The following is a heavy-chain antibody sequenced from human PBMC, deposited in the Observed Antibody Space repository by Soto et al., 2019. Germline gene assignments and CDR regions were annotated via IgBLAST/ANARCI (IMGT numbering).Heavy chain of an antibody. D-gene: IGHD2-21*01. Sequence: EVQLVESGGGLVKAGGSLRRFCTASGFTFRNYNMNWVRQAPGKGLEWVSSISTGGAYMFYADSVKGRFTISRDNAQNSLFRQIDSPRAEDTAVYYCARDIASPGGDYFDSWGQGTLVTVSS. CDR1: GFTFRNYN. CDR3: ARDIASPGGDYFDS. V-gene: IGHV3-21*06. CDR2: ISTGGAYM. J-gene: IGHJ4*02.